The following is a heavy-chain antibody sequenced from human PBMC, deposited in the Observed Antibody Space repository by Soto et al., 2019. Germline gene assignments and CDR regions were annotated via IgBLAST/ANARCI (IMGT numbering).Heavy chain of an antibody. CDR1: GASISSGSHY. Sequence: TSETLSLTCTVSGASISSGSHYWGWIRQPPGRGLEWIGYIYHTGSTNYNPSLNSRVTMSVDTSKNQFSLKLNSVTAADTAVYYCTRGGSIAAAVVDSWGQGTLVTVSS. CDR2: IYHTGST. V-gene: IGHV4-61*01. CDR3: TRGGSIAAAVVDS. J-gene: IGHJ5*01. D-gene: IGHD6-13*01.